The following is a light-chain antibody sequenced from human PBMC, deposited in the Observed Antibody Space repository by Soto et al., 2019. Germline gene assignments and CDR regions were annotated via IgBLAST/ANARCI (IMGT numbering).Light chain of an antibody. V-gene: IGKV3-11*01. Sequence: ESVLTQSPATLSLSPGERATLSXRASPSVSNSLAGYQHKPGKAPRXXIDDASNRATGSPARFSGSGSGTDFTLTSSSLEPEDFAVYYCQQRSNWPITFGQGTRLEIK. CDR3: QQRSNWPIT. J-gene: IGKJ5*01. CDR2: DAS. CDR1: PSVSNS.